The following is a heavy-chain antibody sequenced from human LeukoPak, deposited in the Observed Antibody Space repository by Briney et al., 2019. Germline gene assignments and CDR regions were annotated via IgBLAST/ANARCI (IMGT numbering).Heavy chain of an antibody. J-gene: IGHJ4*02. CDR3: ARAEKGYSGYDWSDY. V-gene: IGHV1-18*01. Sequence: ASVKVSCKASGYTFTNYGISWVRQAPGQGLEWMGWISAYNGNTNYAQKLQGRVTMTTDTSTSTAYMELRSLRSDDTAVYYCARAEKGYSGYDWSDYWGQGTLVTVSS. D-gene: IGHD5-12*01. CDR1: GYTFTNYG. CDR2: ISAYNGNT.